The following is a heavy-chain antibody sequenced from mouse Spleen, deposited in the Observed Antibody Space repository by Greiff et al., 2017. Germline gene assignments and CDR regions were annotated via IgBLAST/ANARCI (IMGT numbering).Heavy chain of an antibody. CDR1: GFTFSSYA. Sequence: EVQLVEPGGGLVKPGGSLKLSCAASGFTFSSYAMSWVRQTPEKRLEWVATISSGGSYTYSTDSVKGRFTISRDNAKNTLYLQLGSLRSEDTAMCYCARDRDDGGVFGYWGQGTTLTGSS. CDR3: ARDRDDGGVFGY. V-gene: IGHV5-9-3*01. D-gene: IGHD2-14*01. J-gene: IGHJ2*01. CDR2: ISSGGSYT.